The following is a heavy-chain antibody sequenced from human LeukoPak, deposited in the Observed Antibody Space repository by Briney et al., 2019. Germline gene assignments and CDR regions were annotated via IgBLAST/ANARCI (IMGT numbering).Heavy chain of an antibody. J-gene: IGHJ4*02. V-gene: IGHV3-53*01. CDR3: VRDFGGPFDY. D-gene: IGHD3-3*01. CDR1: GFTVSSNY. CDR2: FYSGGAT. Sequence: PGGSLRLSCAASGFTVSSNYMSWVRQAPGKGLEWVSVFYSGGATYYADSVKGRFAISRDNSKNTLYLQMNSLRAEDTAVYYCVRDFGGPFDYWGQGTLVIVSS.